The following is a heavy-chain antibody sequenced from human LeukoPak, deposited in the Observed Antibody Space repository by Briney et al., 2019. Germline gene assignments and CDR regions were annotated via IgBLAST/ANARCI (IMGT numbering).Heavy chain of an antibody. Sequence: SETLSLTCAVYGGSFSGYYWSWIRQPPGKGLEWIGEINHSGGTNYNPSLKSRVTISVDTSKNQFSLKLSSVTAADTAVYYCARAPNYYDSSGFSYWGQGTLVTVSS. CDR3: ARAPNYYDSSGFSY. D-gene: IGHD3-22*01. V-gene: IGHV4-34*01. CDR1: GGSFSGYY. CDR2: INHSGGT. J-gene: IGHJ4*02.